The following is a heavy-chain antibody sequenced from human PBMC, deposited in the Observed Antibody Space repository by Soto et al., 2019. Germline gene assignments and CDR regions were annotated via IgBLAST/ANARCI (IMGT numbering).Heavy chain of an antibody. D-gene: IGHD2-2*01. CDR2: IYYSGST. J-gene: IGHJ5*02. V-gene: IGHV4-30-4*01. CDR3: ARAPRSYQLEGADWFDP. Sequence: QVQLQESGPGLVKPSQTLSLTCTVSGGSISSGDYYWSWSRQPPGKGLEWIGYIYYSGSTYYNPSLKSRVTISVDTSKNQFSLKLSSVTAADTAVYYCARAPRSYQLEGADWFDPWGQGTLVTVSS. CDR1: GGSISSGDYY.